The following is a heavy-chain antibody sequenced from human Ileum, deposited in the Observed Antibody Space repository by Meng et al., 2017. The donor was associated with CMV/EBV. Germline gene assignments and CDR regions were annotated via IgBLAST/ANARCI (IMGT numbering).Heavy chain of an antibody. CDR3: ARESTIFGVVTLTIPIDAFDI. CDR1: GFSLSRYT. D-gene: IGHD3-3*01. Sequence: GESLKISCAASGFSLSRYTMHWVRQAPGKGLEWVAVTSYDGNKDWYADSVKGRFTISRDNSKDTLYLQMNSLTREDTGVYYCARESTIFGVVTLTIPIDAFDICDEGTMVTVSS. J-gene: IGHJ3*02. V-gene: IGHV3-30-3*01. CDR2: TSYDGNKD.